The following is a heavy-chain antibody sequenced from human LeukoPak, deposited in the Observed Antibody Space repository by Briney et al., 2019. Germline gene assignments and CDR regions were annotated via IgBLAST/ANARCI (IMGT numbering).Heavy chain of an antibody. Sequence: GGSLRLSCAASGFTFSSYGMHWVRQAPGQGLEWVAFIRYDGSNKYYADSVKGRFTISRDNAKNSLYLQINSLRAEDTAVYYCARVIWFGESKRDYWGQGTLVTVSS. CDR1: GFTFSSYG. CDR3: ARVIWFGESKRDY. CDR2: IRYDGSNK. V-gene: IGHV3-30*02. J-gene: IGHJ4*02. D-gene: IGHD3-10*01.